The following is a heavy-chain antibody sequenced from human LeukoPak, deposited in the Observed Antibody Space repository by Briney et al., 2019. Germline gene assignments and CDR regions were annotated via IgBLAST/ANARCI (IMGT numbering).Heavy chain of an antibody. V-gene: IGHV4-4*02. Sequence: SGTLSLTCADAGGSISSSNWWSWVRQPPGKGLEWIGYIYYSGSTNYNPSLKSRVTISVDTSKNQFSLKLSSVTAADTAVYYCARGETSYSYGTYYYYMDVWGKGTTVTVSS. CDR1: GGSISSSNW. J-gene: IGHJ6*03. CDR3: ARGETSYSYGTYYYYMDV. CDR2: IYYSGST. D-gene: IGHD5-18*01.